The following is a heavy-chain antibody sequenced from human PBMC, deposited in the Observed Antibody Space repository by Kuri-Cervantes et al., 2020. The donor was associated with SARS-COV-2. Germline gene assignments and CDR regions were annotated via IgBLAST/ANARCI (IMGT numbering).Heavy chain of an antibody. CDR3: YCAPKEGFDS. J-gene: IGHJ4*02. D-gene: IGHD2-21*01. Sequence: SVKVSCKAPESTFPNYDINWVRQATGQGLEWMGMVKTDSGNTLYAQIFQGRVTMTRDISTATAYMELSSLTSEDTAIYYCYCAPKEGFDSWGQGTLVTVSS. CDR2: VKTDSGNT. V-gene: IGHV1-8*01. CDR1: ESTFPNYD.